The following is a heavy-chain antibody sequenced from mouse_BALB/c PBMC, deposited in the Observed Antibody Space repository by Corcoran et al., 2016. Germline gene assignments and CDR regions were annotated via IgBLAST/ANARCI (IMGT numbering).Heavy chain of an antibody. Sequence: DVQLQESGPGLVKPSQSLSLTCSVTGYSITSGYYWNWIRQFPGNKLEWMGYISYDGSNNYNPSLKNRISITRDTSKNQFFLKLNSVTTEDTATYYCARDFYDGPYWGQGTLVTVSA. CDR2: ISYDGSN. V-gene: IGHV3-6*02. D-gene: IGHD2-3*01. CDR1: GYSITSGYY. J-gene: IGHJ3*01. CDR3: ARDFYDGPY.